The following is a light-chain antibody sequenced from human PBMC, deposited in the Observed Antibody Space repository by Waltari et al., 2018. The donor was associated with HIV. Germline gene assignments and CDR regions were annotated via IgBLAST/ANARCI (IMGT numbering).Light chain of an antibody. CDR3: QSYDSSLSVWV. CDR2: GNI. J-gene: IGLJ3*02. Sequence: QSVQTQPPSVSGAPGERVTITCTGSSTTMGAGYDVHWYQQLPGTAPKLLIYGNINRPSGVPDRFSGSKSGTSASLSITGLLAEDEADYYCQSYDSSLSVWVFGGGTKLTVL. CDR1: STTMGAGYD. V-gene: IGLV1-40*01.